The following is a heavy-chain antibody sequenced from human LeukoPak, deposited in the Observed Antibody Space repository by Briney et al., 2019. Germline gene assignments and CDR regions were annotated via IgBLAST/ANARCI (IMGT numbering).Heavy chain of an antibody. D-gene: IGHD3-16*02. CDR1: GDPISSHSDY. J-gene: IGHJ4*02. CDR3: ARAKDSRSRIFDS. V-gene: IGHV4-61*08. Sequence: PSETLSLTCTVSGDPISSHSDYKWTWIRQPPGKGLEWIGYSYHIGSTNYNPSLKSRVTISVDTSKNQFSLKLTSVTAADTAVYYCARAKDSRSRIFDSWGQGTLVTVSS. CDR2: SYHIGST.